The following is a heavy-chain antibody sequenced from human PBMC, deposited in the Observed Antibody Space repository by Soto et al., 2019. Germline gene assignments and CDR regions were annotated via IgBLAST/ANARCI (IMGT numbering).Heavy chain of an antibody. V-gene: IGHV4-31*03. D-gene: IGHD5-18*01. CDR2: IYYSGST. J-gene: IGHJ6*02. CDR1: GGSTSSDGYY. Sequence: PSETLSLTCTVSGGSTSSDGYYWSWIRQHPGKGLEWIGYIYYSGSTNYNPSLKSRVTISIDKSKNQFSLKLSSVTAADTAVYYCARANGRYSYAHYYYYGMDVWGQGTTVTV. CDR3: ARANGRYSYAHYYYYGMDV.